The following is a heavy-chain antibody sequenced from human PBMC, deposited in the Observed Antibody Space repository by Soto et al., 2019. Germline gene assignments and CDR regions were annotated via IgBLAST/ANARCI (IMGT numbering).Heavy chain of an antibody. Sequence: SGPTLVNPTQTLTLTCTFSGFSLTTSGVGVGWIRQPPGKALEWLALIFWNDDERYSPSLKTRLTITKDTSKNQVVLRMTNMDPVDTATYYCVHIGYSYDPFGYWGRGTLVTVS. CDR1: GFSLTTSGVG. V-gene: IGHV2-5*01. CDR2: IFWNDDE. J-gene: IGHJ4*02. CDR3: VHIGYSYDPFGY. D-gene: IGHD5-18*01.